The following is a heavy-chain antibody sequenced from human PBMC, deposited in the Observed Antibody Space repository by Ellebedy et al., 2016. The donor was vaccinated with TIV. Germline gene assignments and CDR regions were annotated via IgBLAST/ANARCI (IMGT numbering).Heavy chain of an antibody. CDR3: ARVPMPGKADY. D-gene: IGHD4-23*01. CDR2: ISTNSAKT. J-gene: IGHJ4*02. V-gene: IGHV1-18*01. Sequence: ASVKVSCXASGYTFTTSGITWVRQAPRQGREWMGWISTNSAKTIYAQNLQGRVTMTTDTSTSTAYMELRSLRSDDTAIYYCARVPMPGKADYWGQGTLVTVSS. CDR1: GYTFTTSG.